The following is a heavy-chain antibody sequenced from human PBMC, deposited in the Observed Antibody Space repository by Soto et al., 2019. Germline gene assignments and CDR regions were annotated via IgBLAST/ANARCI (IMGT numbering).Heavy chain of an antibody. CDR3: ARDGYGDYVDMDYYYYMDV. CDR1: GGSISSYY. V-gene: IGHV4-59*01. J-gene: IGHJ6*03. CDR2: IYYSGST. Sequence: SPTLSLTCTVSGGSISSYYWSWIRQPPGKGLEWIGYIYYSGSTNYNPSLKSRVTISVDTSKNQFSLKLSSVTAADTAVYYCARDGYGDYVDMDYYYYMDVWGKGTTVTVSS. D-gene: IGHD4-17*01.